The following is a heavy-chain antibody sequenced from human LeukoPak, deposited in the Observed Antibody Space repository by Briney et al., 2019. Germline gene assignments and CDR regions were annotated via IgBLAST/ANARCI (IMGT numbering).Heavy chain of an antibody. CDR3: AKETVVVVAATPDAFDI. J-gene: IGHJ3*02. D-gene: IGHD2-15*01. Sequence: GSLRLSCSASGXTFSSYAMSWVRQAPGKGLEWVSGISGSGGSTHYADSVKDRFTISRDNSKNTLYLQMNSLRAEDTAVYYCAKETVVVVAATPDAFDIWGQGTMVTVSS. CDR2: ISGSGGST. CDR1: GXTFSSYA. V-gene: IGHV3-23*01.